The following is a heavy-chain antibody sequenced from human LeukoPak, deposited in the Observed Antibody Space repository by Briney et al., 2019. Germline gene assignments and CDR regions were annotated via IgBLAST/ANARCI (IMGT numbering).Heavy chain of an antibody. CDR3: ATLRRYDNHFDY. D-gene: IGHD3-9*01. J-gene: IGHJ4*02. CDR2: INHSGST. V-gene: IGHV4-34*01. CDR1: GGSFSGYY. Sequence: PSETLSLTCAVYGGSFSGYYWSWIRQPPGKGLEWIGEINHSGSTNYNPSLKSRVTISVDTSKNQFSLKLSSVTAADTAVYYCATLRRYDNHFDYWGQGTLVTVSS.